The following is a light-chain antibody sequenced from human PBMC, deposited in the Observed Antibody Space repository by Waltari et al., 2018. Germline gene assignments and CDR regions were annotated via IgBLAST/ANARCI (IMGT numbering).Light chain of an antibody. CDR3: QHYLRLPVT. CDR2: GAS. V-gene: IGKV3-20*01. Sequence: EIVLTQSPGTLSLSLGERATLTCRASQSVSRALAWYQQKPGQAPGPLIYGASTRDTGIPDRFSGSGSGTDFSLTISRLEPDDFAVYYCQHYLRLPVTFGQGTTVEI. CDR1: QSVSRA. J-gene: IGKJ1*01.